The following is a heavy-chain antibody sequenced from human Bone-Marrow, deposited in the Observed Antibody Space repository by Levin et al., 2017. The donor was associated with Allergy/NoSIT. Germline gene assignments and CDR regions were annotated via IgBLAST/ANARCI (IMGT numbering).Heavy chain of an antibody. J-gene: IGHJ5*02. Sequence: SQTLSLTCTVSGGSINNYSWNWIRQPPGKGLEWIGRISYIGNTMYNMYNPSLGSRVTISVDTSKNQFSLRLTSVTAADTAVYYCARRPLEARYTSSENWLDPWGQGTLVTVSS. V-gene: IGHV4-59*01. CDR2: ISYIGNT. D-gene: IGHD2-2*02. CDR1: GGSINNYS. CDR3: ARRPLEARYTSSENWLDP.